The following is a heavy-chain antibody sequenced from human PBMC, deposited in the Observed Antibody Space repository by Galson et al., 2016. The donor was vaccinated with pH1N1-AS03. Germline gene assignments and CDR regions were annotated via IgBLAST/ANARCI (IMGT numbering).Heavy chain of an antibody. V-gene: IGHV4-39*01. CDR2: IYYTGST. Sequence: IRQPPGKGLEWIGNIYYTGSTYYNPSLKSRVTVSIDTSKNQFSLKVSSVTAADTAVYYCARLVVLTALRDAWYFDLWGRGTLVTVSS. J-gene: IGHJ2*01. CDR3: ARLVVLTALRDAWYFDL. D-gene: IGHD2-21*02.